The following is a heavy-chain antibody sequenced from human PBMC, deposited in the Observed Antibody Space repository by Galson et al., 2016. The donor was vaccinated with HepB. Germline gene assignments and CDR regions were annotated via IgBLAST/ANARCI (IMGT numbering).Heavy chain of an antibody. CDR1: GFTFSSYG. CDR2: ILNDGSNK. J-gene: IGHJ4*02. D-gene: IGHD2-15*01. V-gene: IGHV3-30*03. CDR3: VGRGPWSVVY. Sequence: SLRLSCAASGFTFSSYGMHWVRQAPGKGLEWVAVILNDGSNKYYADSVKGRFTISRDNSKKTVYLQMNSLRREYTAVYYCVGRGPWSVVYWGQGTPVTVSS.